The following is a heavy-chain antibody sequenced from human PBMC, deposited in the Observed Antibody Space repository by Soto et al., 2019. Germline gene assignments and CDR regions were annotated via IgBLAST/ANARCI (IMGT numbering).Heavy chain of an antibody. D-gene: IGHD2-15*01. CDR1: GYTFTSYG. V-gene: IGHV1-18*01. J-gene: IGHJ4*02. Sequence: QVQLVQSGAEVKKPGASVKVSCKASGYTFTSYGISWVRQAPGQGLEWMGWISAYNGNTNYAQKLQGRGTMTTDTSTSTAYMELRSLRSDDTAVYYCARDPTAIYCSGGSCYYGGFYYFDYWGQGTLVTVSS. CDR2: ISAYNGNT. CDR3: ARDPTAIYCSGGSCYYGGFYYFDY.